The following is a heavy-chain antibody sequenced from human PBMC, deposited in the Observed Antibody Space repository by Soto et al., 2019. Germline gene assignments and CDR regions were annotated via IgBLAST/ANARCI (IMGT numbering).Heavy chain of an antibody. J-gene: IGHJ3*01. CDR2: INPNSGGT. V-gene: IGHV1-2*02. CDR3: ARDHVLLWFGESIDAFDV. Sequence: ASVKVSCKASGYTFTGYYMHWVRQAPGQGLEWMGWINPNSGGTNYAQKFQGRVTMTRDTSISTAYMELSRLRSDDTAVYYCARDHVLLWFGESIDAFDVWGQGTMVTVSS. CDR1: GYTFTGYY. D-gene: IGHD3-10*01.